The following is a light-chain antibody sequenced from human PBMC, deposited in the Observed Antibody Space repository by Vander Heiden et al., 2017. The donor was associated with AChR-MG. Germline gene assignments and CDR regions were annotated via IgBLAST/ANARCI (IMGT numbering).Light chain of an antibody. CDR2: GAA. CDR1: QGISSY. V-gene: IGKV1-39*01. CDR3: QQSYSTPIT. J-gene: IGKJ5*01. Sequence: DIQMTQSPSSLSASVGDRVTITCRASQGISSYLNWYQQKPGKAPKLMIYGAARLQSGVPARFRGSGSGTDFTLTISSLQPEDFATYYCQQSYSTPITCGQGTRLEIK.